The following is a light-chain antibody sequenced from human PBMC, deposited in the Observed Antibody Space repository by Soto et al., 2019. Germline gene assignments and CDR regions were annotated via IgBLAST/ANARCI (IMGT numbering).Light chain of an antibody. Sequence: QSVLTQPASVSGPPGQSITISCTGTSSDVGAYNYVSWYQHHPGKAPRLVIYDVTIRPPGISDRFSGSKSGNTASLTISGLLAEDEADYYCTSYTSTSTYVFGTGTKVTVL. V-gene: IGLV2-14*01. J-gene: IGLJ1*01. CDR2: DVT. CDR3: TSYTSTSTYV. CDR1: SSDVGAYNY.